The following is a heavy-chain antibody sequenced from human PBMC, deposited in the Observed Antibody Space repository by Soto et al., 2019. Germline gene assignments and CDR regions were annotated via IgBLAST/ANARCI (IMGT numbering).Heavy chain of an antibody. CDR2: INPNSGGT. Sequence: QVQLVQSGAEVKKPGASVKVSCKASGYTFTGYYMHWVRQAPGQGLEWMGWINPNSGGTNYAQKFQGWVTMTRDTSISTAYMELSRLRSDDTTVYYCATQRDYGDYGAFDYWGQGTLVTVSS. CDR1: GYTFTGYY. D-gene: IGHD4-17*01. J-gene: IGHJ4*02. V-gene: IGHV1-2*04. CDR3: ATQRDYGDYGAFDY.